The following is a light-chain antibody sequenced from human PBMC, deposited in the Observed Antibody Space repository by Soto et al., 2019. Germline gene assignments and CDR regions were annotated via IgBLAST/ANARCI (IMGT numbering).Light chain of an antibody. Sequence: QSALTQPASVSGSPGQSITISCTGTSSDVGGYNYVSWYQQPPGKAPKLMIYDISNRPSGVSNRFSGSKSGTTASLTISGLQAEDEADYYCSLYTSSSTLVFGGGTKLTVL. CDR3: SLYTSSSTLV. CDR1: SSDVGGYNY. CDR2: DIS. V-gene: IGLV2-14*01. J-gene: IGLJ2*01.